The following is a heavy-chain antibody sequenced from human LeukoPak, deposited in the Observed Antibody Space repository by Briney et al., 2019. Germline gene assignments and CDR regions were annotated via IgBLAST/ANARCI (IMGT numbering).Heavy chain of an antibody. Sequence: GGSLRLSCAASGFTFSTYAITWVRQAPGQGLEWVSAISDNGGGTYYADSAKGRFTVSRDNSKNTLYLQMNSLRAEDTAVYYCARGFKVGTTTLSFDIWGQGTMVTVSS. CDR2: ISDNGGGT. J-gene: IGHJ3*02. D-gene: IGHD1-26*01. V-gene: IGHV3-23*01. CDR3: ARGFKVGTTTLSFDI. CDR1: GFTFSTYA.